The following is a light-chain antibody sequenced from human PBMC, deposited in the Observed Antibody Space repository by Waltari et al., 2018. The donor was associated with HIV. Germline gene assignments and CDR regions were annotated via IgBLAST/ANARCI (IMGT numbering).Light chain of an antibody. J-gene: IGKJ1*01. V-gene: IGKV3-20*01. CDR2: AVS. CDR3: QHYRTVPPGT. Sequence: DIELTQSPGTLSLSQGERATLSCRASQALSDGYIAWYRQSPGQAPRLLIFAVSNRATGVPDRISGSGSGTDFTLTISRLEPEDFGIYYCQHYRTVPPGTFGPGTKVEIK. CDR1: QALSDGY.